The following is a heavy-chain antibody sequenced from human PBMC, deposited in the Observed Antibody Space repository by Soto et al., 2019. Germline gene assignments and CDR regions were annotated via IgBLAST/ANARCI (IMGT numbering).Heavy chain of an antibody. CDR2: IYYSGST. CDR3: ARGGHSGGYFPSYFDS. D-gene: IGHD3-22*01. CDR1: GGSISSGGYY. Sequence: PSETLSLTCTVSGGSISSGGYYWSWIRQHPGKGLEWIGYIYYSGSTYYNPSLKSRVTISVVRSKNQFFLDLNYVTAADTAVYYCARGGHSGGYFPSYFDSWGQGTLVTVSS. V-gene: IGHV4-31*03. J-gene: IGHJ4*02.